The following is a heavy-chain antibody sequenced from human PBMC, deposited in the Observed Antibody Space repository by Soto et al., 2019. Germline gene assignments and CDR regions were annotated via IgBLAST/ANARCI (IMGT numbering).Heavy chain of an antibody. V-gene: IGHV1-8*01. CDR1: GYTFTSYD. CDR2: MNPNSGNT. J-gene: IGHJ6*03. Sequence: ASVTVSCKDSGYTFTSYDIKWVRQAPGQGLEWMGWMNPNSGNTGYAQKFQGRVTMTRNTSISTAYMELSSLRSEDTAVYYCARPVSENYDFWSGYSPPHMDVWGKGTTVTVSS. D-gene: IGHD3-3*01. CDR3: ARPVSENYDFWSGYSPPHMDV.